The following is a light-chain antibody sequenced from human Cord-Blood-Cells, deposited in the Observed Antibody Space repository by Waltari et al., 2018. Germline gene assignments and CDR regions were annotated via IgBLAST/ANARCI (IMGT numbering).Light chain of an antibody. CDR3: AAWDDSLSGRV. CDR1: SSNLGSNY. V-gene: IGLV1-47*01. Sequence: QSVLTQPPSASGTPGPRLTTPCSGSSSNLGSNYVYWYQQLPGTAPKLLIYRNNQRPAGVPDRFSGSKSGTSASLAISGLRSEDEADYYCAAWDDSLSGRVFGGGTKLTVL. J-gene: IGLJ3*02. CDR2: RNN.